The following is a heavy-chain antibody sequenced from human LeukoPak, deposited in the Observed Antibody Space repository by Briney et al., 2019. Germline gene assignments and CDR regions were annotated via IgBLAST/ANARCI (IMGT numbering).Heavy chain of an antibody. CDR3: ARYYCSSATCYTWWFDS. J-gene: IGHJ5*01. CDR1: GGSINNYY. D-gene: IGHD2-2*02. V-gene: IGHV4-59*01. CDR2: IYYSGST. Sequence: SETLSLTCTVSGGSINNYYWGWIRQSPGKGLEWIGYIYYSGSTIYNPSLRGRVTMSRDTSKNQFSLKLSSVTATDTAVYYCARYYCSSATCYTWWFDSWGQGTLVTVSS.